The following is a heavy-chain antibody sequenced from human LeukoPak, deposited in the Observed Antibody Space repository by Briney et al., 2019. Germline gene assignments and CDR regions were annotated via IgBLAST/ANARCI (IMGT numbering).Heavy chain of an antibody. D-gene: IGHD4-23*01. CDR3: ARPDDYGGKPAAFDI. CDR1: GYPFITYW. Sequence: GESLKISCKGSGYPFITYWIGWVRQMPGKGLEWMGIIYPGDSDTRYSPSFRGQVTISADKSINTAYLQWSSLKASDTAMYYCARPDDYGGKPAAFDIWGQGIMVTVSS. CDR2: IYPGDSDT. J-gene: IGHJ3*02. V-gene: IGHV5-51*01.